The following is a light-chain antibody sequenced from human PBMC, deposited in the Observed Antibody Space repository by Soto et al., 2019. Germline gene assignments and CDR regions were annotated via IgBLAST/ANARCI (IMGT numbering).Light chain of an antibody. CDR1: QGISSY. Sequence: DIQMTQSPSSLSASVGDRVTITCRASQGISSYLAWYQQKPGKVPEVLIYAASTLQSGVPSRFSGSGSGTDFTLTISSLQPEDCATYYCQRYNIAPRTFGQGTKVEI. CDR3: QRYNIAPRT. CDR2: AAS. J-gene: IGKJ1*01. V-gene: IGKV1-27*01.